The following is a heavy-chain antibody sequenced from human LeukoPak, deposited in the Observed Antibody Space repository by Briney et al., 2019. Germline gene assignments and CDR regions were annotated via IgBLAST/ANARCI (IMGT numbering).Heavy chain of an antibody. CDR2: IYYSGST. CDR1: GGSISSSSYY. Sequence: SETLSLTCTVSGGSISSSSYYWGWIRQPPGKGLEWIGSIYYSGSTYYNPSLKSRVTISVDTSKNQFSLKLSSVTAADTAVYYCARASDSGSYINDAFDIWGQGTMVTVS. D-gene: IGHD1-26*01. CDR3: ARASDSGSYINDAFDI. J-gene: IGHJ3*02. V-gene: IGHV4-39*07.